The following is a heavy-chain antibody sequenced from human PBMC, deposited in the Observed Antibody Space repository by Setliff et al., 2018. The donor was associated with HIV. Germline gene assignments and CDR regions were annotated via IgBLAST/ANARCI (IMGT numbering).Heavy chain of an antibody. V-gene: IGHV3-48*01. Sequence: GGSLRLSCAASGFTFSNYSMNWVRQTPGKGLEWVSYISSSSSTIYYADSVKGRFTISRDNSRNTLYLQMHSLTPEDTAVYYCAKDVARRLAAIGRRGFFDSWGQGTLVTVS. CDR3: AKDVARRLAAIGRRGFFDS. D-gene: IGHD6-13*01. CDR2: ISSSSSTI. CDR1: GFTFSNYS. J-gene: IGHJ4*02.